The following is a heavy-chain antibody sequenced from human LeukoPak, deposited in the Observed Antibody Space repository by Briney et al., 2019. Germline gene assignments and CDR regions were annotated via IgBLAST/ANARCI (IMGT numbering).Heavy chain of an antibody. Sequence: GGSLRLSCAASGFTFSIYSMHWVLQTPGKGLEWVALIWYDGRKQFYADSVKGRFTISRDDSSNTLFLQMNGLRAEDTAVYYCARLGSSWSSDYWGQGTLVTVSS. D-gene: IGHD6-13*01. CDR3: ARLGSSWSSDY. CDR2: IWYDGRKQ. J-gene: IGHJ4*02. CDR1: GFTFSIYS. V-gene: IGHV3-33*08.